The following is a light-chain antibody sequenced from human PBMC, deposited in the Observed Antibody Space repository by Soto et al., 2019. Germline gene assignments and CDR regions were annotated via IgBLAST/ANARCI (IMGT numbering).Light chain of an antibody. Sequence: EIVLTQSPATLSLSPGERATLSCRASQSVGNWLFWYQQKRGQAPRLLIYDASSRAAGVPERFSASGSGTDFNLTISSLEPEDCAVYYCQQRSNWPPFLTFGGGTKVDIK. V-gene: IGKV3-11*01. CDR2: DAS. J-gene: IGKJ4*01. CDR1: QSVGNW. CDR3: QQRSNWPPFLT.